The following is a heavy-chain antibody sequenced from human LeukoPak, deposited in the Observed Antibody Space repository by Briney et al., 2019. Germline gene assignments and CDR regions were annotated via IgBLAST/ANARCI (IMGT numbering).Heavy chain of an antibody. CDR1: GFTFSSYG. Sequence: GGSLRLSCVASGFTFSSYGMHWVRQAPGKGLEWVAVISNDGSNKHYADSVKGRFTISRDNSKSTLYLQMNSLRAEDTAVYYCARGRRFDIVVVPAAITDYWGQGTLVTVSS. CDR2: ISNDGSNK. V-gene: IGHV3-30*03. J-gene: IGHJ4*02. D-gene: IGHD2-2*01. CDR3: ARGRRFDIVVVPAAITDY.